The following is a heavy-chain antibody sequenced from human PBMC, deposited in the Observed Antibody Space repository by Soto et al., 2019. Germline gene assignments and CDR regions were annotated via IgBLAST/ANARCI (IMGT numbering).Heavy chain of an antibody. J-gene: IGHJ6*02. CDR3: VKDGSSGWPYYYGMDV. Sequence: QVQLVESGGGVVQPGRSLRLSCAASGFTFSSYGMHWVRQAPGKGLEWVAVISYDGSHKYYADSVKGRFTISRDNSKNTLYLQMSSLRAEDTAVYDCVKDGSSGWPYYYGMDVWGQGTTVTVSS. D-gene: IGHD6-19*01. CDR1: GFTFSSYG. CDR2: ISYDGSHK. V-gene: IGHV3-30*18.